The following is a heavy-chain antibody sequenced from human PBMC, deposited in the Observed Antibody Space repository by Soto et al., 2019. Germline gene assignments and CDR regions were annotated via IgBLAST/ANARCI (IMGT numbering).Heavy chain of an antibody. J-gene: IGHJ4*02. Sequence: QVQLVQSGAEVKKPGASVKVSCQASGYNFNGYYIHWVRQAPGQGLEWVGWINPNSGVTDYAQKFQGRVTMTRDPSITTAYMELSRLRSDDTAVYYCARPKGMAIYDYWGQGTLVTVSS. CDR2: INPNSGVT. CDR1: GYNFNGYY. V-gene: IGHV1-2*02. CDR3: ARPKGMAIYDY. D-gene: IGHD2-21*01.